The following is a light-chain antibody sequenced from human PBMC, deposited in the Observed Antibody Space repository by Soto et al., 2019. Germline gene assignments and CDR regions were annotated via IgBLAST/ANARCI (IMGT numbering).Light chain of an antibody. CDR2: GAS. CDR3: QNYHSGPWT. CDR1: QAISNF. V-gene: IGKV1-27*01. J-gene: IGKJ1*01. Sequence: IQMTQSPSTLSASVGDRVTITCRASQAISNFLAWYQQKPGKVPKLLMYGASTLPSGVPSRFSGSGSGTDFTLAISSLQPEDVATYYCQNYHSGPWTFGQGTKVEIK.